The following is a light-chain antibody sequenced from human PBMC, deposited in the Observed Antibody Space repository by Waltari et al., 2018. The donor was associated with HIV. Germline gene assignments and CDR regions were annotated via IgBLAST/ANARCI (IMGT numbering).Light chain of an antibody. J-gene: IGLJ2*01. V-gene: IGLV3-21*02. CDR2: ADR. CDR1: NIGSKT. CDR3: QVWDSSRDHVV. Sequence: SYVLTQPPSVSVAPGQTARLTCGGNNIGSKTVHWDRRMPGQAPVLGVYADRDRPSGIPELFSGSNSGNTATLTISRVEAGDEADYFCQVWDSSRDHVVFGGGTTLTVL.